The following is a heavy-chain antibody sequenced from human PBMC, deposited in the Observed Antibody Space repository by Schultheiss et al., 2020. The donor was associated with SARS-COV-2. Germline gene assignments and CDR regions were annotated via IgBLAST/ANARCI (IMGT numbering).Heavy chain of an antibody. D-gene: IGHD3-22*01. V-gene: IGHV4-31*03. CDR3: ARTPGGVVVITESGMDV. CDR1: GGSISSGGYY. Sequence: SETLSLTCTVSGGSISSGGYYWSWIRQHPGKGLEWIGYIYYSGSTYYNPSLKSRVTISVDTSKNQFSLQLNSVTPEDTAVYYCARTPGGVVVITESGMDVWGQGTTVTVSS. J-gene: IGHJ6*02. CDR2: IYYSGST.